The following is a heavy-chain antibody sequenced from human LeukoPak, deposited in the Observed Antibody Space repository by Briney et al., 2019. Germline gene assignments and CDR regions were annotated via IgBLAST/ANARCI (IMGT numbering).Heavy chain of an antibody. V-gene: IGHV3-48*01. D-gene: IGHD5-18*01. J-gene: IGHJ4*02. CDR3: ARDPGNRGYSYGFVYLDY. CDR2: ISSSSSTI. Sequence: GGSLRLSCAASGFTFSSYSMNWVRQAPGKGLEWVSYISSSSSTIYYADSVKGRFTISRDNAKNSLYLQMNSLRAEDTAVYYCARDPGNRGYSYGFVYLDYWGQGTLVTVSS. CDR1: GFTFSSYS.